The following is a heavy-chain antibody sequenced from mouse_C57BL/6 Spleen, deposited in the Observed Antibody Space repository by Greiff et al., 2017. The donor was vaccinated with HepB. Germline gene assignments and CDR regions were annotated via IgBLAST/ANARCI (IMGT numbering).Heavy chain of an antibody. Sequence: VQLQESGAELARPGASVKLSCKASGYTFTSYGISWVKQRTGQGLEWIGEIYPRSGNTYYNEKFKGKATLTADKSSSTAYMERRSRTSEDSAVYVGAREGGKGEFAYWGQGTLVTVSA. CDR3: AREGGKGEFAY. J-gene: IGHJ3*01. CDR1: GYTFTSYG. V-gene: IGHV1-81*01. CDR2: IYPRSGNT. D-gene: IGHD1-3*01.